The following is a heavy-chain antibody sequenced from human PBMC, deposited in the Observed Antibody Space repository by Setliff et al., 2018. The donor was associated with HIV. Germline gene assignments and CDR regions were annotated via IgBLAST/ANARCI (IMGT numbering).Heavy chain of an antibody. CDR2: IYATGST. J-gene: IGHJ4*02. Sequence: PSETLSLTGTVAGGSIDSGSYYWSWIRQPAGKGLEWIGRIYATGSTNYSPSLKSRVTISVDTSKNQFSLKLSSVTAADTAVYYCASALSIAAPRVWGQGTLVTVSS. CDR1: GGSIDSGSYY. CDR3: ASALSIAAPRV. V-gene: IGHV4-61*02. D-gene: IGHD6-6*01.